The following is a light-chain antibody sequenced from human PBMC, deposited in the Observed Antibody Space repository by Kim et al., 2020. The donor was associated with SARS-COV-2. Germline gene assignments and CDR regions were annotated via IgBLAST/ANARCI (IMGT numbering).Light chain of an antibody. V-gene: IGKV3-11*01. CDR2: EAA. CDR3: QQRSIWPLT. J-gene: IGKJ4*01. Sequence: APGGGAGLACGASQEIKRALGWYQQKPGQAPRLLIYEAANRATGIPGRFSGSGSGTDFTLAISSLEPEDFAVYYCQQRSIWPLTFGGGTKVDIK. CDR1: QEIKRA.